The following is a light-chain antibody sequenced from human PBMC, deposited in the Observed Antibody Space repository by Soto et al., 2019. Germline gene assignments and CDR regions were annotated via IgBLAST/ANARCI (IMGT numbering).Light chain of an antibody. Sequence: QSALTQPASVSGSPGQSITISCTGTSSDVGSYNLVSWYQQHPGKAPKVMIYEVSKRPSGVPNRFSGSKSGNTASLTISGLQAEDEADYYCCSYAGSSTYVFGTGTKVTV. J-gene: IGLJ1*01. CDR3: CSYAGSSTYV. CDR1: SSDVGSYNL. CDR2: EVS. V-gene: IGLV2-23*02.